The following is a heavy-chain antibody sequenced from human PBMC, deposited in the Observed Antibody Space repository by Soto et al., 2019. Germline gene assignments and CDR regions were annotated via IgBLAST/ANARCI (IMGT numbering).Heavy chain of an antibody. CDR1: GYSISSGYY. D-gene: IGHD2-8*01. J-gene: IGHJ6*02. V-gene: IGHV4-38-2*01. Sequence: ASETLSLTCAVSGYSISSGYYWGWIRQPPGKGLEWIGSIYHSGSTYYNPSLKSRVTISVDTSKNQFSLKLSSVTAADTAVYYCARQGYCTNGVCYHYYYGVDVWGQGTTVTVSS. CDR3: ARQGYCTNGVCYHYYYGVDV. CDR2: IYHSGST.